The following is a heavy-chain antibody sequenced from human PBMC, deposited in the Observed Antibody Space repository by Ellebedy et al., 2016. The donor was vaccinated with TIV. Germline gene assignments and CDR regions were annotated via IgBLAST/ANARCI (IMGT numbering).Heavy chain of an antibody. D-gene: IGHD3-10*01. Sequence: SLKISCTASGFTFDDYAMHWVRQAPGKGLEWVSGISWNSGSLGYADSVKGRFTISRDNAKNSLYLQMNSLRDEDTAVYYCARGRSFNWGQGTLVTVSS. V-gene: IGHV3-9*01. J-gene: IGHJ4*02. CDR1: GFTFDDYA. CDR3: ARGRSFN. CDR2: ISWNSGSL.